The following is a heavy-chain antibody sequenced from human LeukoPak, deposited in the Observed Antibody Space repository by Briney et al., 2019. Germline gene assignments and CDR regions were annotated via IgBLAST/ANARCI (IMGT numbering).Heavy chain of an antibody. J-gene: IGHJ4*02. D-gene: IGHD6-19*01. CDR2: INHSGST. CDR1: GGSFGGYY. CDR3: ASHRRYSTGSEEFDY. Sequence: PSETLSLTCAVYGGSFGGYYWSWIRQPPGKGLEWIGEINHSGSTNYNPSLKSRVTISEDTSKKQFSLKLSSVTAADTAVYYCASHRRYSTGSEEFDYWGQGTLVTVSS. V-gene: IGHV4-34*01.